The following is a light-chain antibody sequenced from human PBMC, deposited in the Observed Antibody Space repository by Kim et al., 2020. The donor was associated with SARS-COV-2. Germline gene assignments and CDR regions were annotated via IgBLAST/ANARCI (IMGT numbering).Light chain of an antibody. Sequence: GKTVTIPCTRSSGRRANNYVQWCQQRPGSAPTTVSYEDNQRPSGVPDRFSGSIDSSSNSASLTISGLKTEDEADYYCQSYDSSNWVFGGGTQLTVL. V-gene: IGLV6-57*03. J-gene: IGLJ3*02. CDR1: SGRRANNY. CDR2: EDN. CDR3: QSYDSSNWV.